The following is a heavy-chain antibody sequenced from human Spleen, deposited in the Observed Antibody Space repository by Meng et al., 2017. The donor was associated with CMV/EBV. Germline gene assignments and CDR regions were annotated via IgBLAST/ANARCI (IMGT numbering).Heavy chain of an antibody. Sequence: SETLSLTCTVSGASISSYYWSWIRQPPGRGLEWIGNIHYSGSSNYNPSLKGRVTMSVATSEDQFSLRLHSVTAADTAVYYCARGQTNSGSFVGYYAMDVWGQGATVTVSS. D-gene: IGHD1-26*01. CDR1: GASISSYY. CDR2: IHYSGSS. CDR3: ARGQTNSGSFVGYYAMDV. J-gene: IGHJ6*02. V-gene: IGHV4-59*01.